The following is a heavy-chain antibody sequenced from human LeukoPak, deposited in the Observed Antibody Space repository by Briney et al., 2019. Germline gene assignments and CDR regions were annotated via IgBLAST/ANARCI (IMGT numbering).Heavy chain of an antibody. CDR3: ARDLRGSIAVAGTINWFDP. V-gene: IGHV3-7*01. CDR2: IKQDGSEK. D-gene: IGHD6-19*01. Sequence: PGGSLRLSCAASGFTFSSYWMSWVRQAPGKGLEWVANIKQDGSEKYYVDSVKGRFTISRDNAKNSLYLQMNSLRAEDTAVYYCARDLRGSIAVAGTINWFDPWGQGTLVTVSS. CDR1: GFTFSSYW. J-gene: IGHJ5*02.